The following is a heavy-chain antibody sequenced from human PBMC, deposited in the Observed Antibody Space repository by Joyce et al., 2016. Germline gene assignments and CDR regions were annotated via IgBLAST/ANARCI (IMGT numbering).Heavy chain of an antibody. CDR1: GFTFGDYG. Sequence: EVQLVESGGGLVKPGRSLRLSCTASGFTFGDYGVSWFRQAPGKGLEWVAFIRSKADGGTTQYAASVKGRFPISRDDSKSIAYLQMNSLKTEDTAVYYCTREAGYSSGWYFYYFDYWGQGTLVTVSS. J-gene: IGHJ4*02. CDR3: TREAGYSSGWYFYYFDY. V-gene: IGHV3-49*05. D-gene: IGHD6-19*01. CDR2: IRSKADGGTT.